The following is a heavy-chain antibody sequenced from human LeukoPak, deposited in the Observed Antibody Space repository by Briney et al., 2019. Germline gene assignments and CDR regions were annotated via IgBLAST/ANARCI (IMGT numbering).Heavy chain of an antibody. J-gene: IGHJ3*02. CDR3: ARDPRETYYYDSSGYEGDAFDI. V-gene: IGHV4-34*01. Sequence: PSETLSLTCAVDGGSFSGYYWSWIRQPPGRGLEWTGEINHSGSTNYNPSLKSRVTISVDTSKNQFYLKLSSVTAADTAVYYCARDPRETYYYDSSGYEGDAFDIWGQGTMVTVSS. CDR2: INHSGST. CDR1: GGSFSGYY. D-gene: IGHD3-22*01.